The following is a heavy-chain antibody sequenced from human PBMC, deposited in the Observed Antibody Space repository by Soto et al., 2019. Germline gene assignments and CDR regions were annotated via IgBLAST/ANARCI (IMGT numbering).Heavy chain of an antibody. CDR1: VFTFIDAW. CDR2: LKSETDGGTA. J-gene: IGHJ4*02. Sequence: EVQLVEYGGGLVKPGGALRLSCVGSVFTFIDAWRSWVRQSPGKGLEWVGRLKSETDGGTADYAAPVEGRFNISRDDSKNTLYLQMNSLKSEDTAVYYCMTAPGLNVLFWGQGALVTVSS. V-gene: IGHV3-15*01. D-gene: IGHD3-16*01. CDR3: MTAPGLNVLF.